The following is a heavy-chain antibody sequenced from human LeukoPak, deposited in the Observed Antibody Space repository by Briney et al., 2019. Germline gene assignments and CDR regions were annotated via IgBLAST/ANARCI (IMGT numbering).Heavy chain of an antibody. V-gene: IGHV1-2*02. CDR3: ARVCIAAADNNWFDP. D-gene: IGHD6-13*01. CDR2: INPNSGGT. J-gene: IGHJ5*02. Sequence: ASVKVSCKASGYTFTGYYMHWVRQAPGQGLEWMGWINPNSGGTNYAQKFRGRITMTRDTSISTAYMELSRLRSDDTAVYYCARVCIAAADNNWFDPWGQGTLVTVSS. CDR1: GYTFTGYY.